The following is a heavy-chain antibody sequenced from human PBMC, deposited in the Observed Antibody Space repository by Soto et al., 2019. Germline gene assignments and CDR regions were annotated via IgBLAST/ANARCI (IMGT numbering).Heavy chain of an antibody. CDR3: VHSRHLLRRGWFAP. CDR1: GFSLSTSGVG. D-gene: IGHD2-2*01. CDR2: IYWDDDK. Sequence: QITLKESGPTLVKPTQTLTLTCTFSGFSLSTSGVGVGWIRQPPGKALEWLALIYWDDDKRYSPSLKSRLTIPKDTSKNQVVLTMTTMDPVDTATYYFVHSRHLLRRGWFAPWGQGTLVTVSS. J-gene: IGHJ5*02. V-gene: IGHV2-5*02.